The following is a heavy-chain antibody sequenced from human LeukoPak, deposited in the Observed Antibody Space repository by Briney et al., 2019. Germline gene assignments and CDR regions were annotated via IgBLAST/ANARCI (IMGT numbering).Heavy chain of an antibody. J-gene: IGHJ5*02. CDR3: ARDGGVAPHNWFDP. V-gene: IGHV4-39*07. D-gene: IGHD2-8*02. CDR1: GGSISSSSHY. Sequence: SETLSLTCTVSGGSISSSSHYWGRIRQPPGKGLEWIGSIYYSGSTYYNPSLKSRVTISVDTSKNQFSLKLSSVTAADTAVYYCARDGGVAPHNWFDPWGQGTLVTVSS. CDR2: IYYSGST.